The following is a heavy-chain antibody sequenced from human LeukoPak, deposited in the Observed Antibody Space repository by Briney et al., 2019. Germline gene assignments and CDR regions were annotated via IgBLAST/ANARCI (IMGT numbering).Heavy chain of an antibody. J-gene: IGHJ4*02. V-gene: IGHV1-2*02. CDR2: INPNSGGT. CDR1: GYTFIAYF. CDR3: AGSLAARMFYFDY. D-gene: IGHD6-6*01. Sequence: GASVQAFCKAAGYTFIAYFLHWVLQAPGQGLEWMGWINPNSGGTNYAQKFQGRVTMTRDTSISTAYMEVSRLSSDDTAVYYCAGSLAARMFYFDYWGQATKVTVSS.